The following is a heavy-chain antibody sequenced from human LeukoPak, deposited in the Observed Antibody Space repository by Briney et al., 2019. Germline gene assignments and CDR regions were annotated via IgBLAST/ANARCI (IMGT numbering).Heavy chain of an antibody. J-gene: IGHJ5*02. V-gene: IGHV3-53*01. CDR2: IYSGGST. D-gene: IGHD1-26*01. CDR1: GFTVSSNY. CDR3: ARSWELLVFDP. Sequence: GGSLRLSCAASGFTVSSNYMSWVRQAPGKGLEWVSVIYSGGSTYYADSVKGRFTISRDNSKNTLYLQMNSLRAEDTAVYCCARSWELLVFDPWGQGTLVTVSS.